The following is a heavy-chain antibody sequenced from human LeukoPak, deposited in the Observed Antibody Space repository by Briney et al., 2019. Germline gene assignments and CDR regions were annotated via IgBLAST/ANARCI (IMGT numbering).Heavy chain of an antibody. J-gene: IGHJ4*02. D-gene: IGHD3-10*01. CDR1: GFTFSSYG. Sequence: PGGSLRLSCAASGFTFSSYGMHWVRQAPGEGLEWVAFIRYDGSNKYYADSVKGRFTISRDNSKNTLYLQMNSLRAEDTAVYYCAKDQVFTYYYGSGSYYPPRHYFDYWGQGTLVTVSS. V-gene: IGHV3-30*02. CDR2: IRYDGSNK. CDR3: AKDQVFTYYYGSGSYYPPRHYFDY.